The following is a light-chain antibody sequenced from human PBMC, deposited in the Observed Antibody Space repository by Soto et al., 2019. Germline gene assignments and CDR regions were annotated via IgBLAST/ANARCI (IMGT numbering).Light chain of an antibody. J-gene: IGLJ1*01. V-gene: IGLV1-40*01. Sequence: QSVLTQPPSVSGAPGQRVTISCTGSSSNIGAHYDVHWYQQLPGTAPKLLIYGDINRPSGVPDRFSGSKSGTSASLAIIGLQAEDEADYYCQSYDSSLSGYVFGTGTKVTVL. CDR3: QSYDSSLSGYV. CDR2: GDI. CDR1: SSNIGAHYD.